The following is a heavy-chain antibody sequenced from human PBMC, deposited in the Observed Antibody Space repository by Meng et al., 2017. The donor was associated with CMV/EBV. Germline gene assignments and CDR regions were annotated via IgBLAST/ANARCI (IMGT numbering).Heavy chain of an antibody. Sequence: GESLKISCAASGFTFSSYSMNWVRQAPGKGLEWVSSINSSSSYIYYADSLKGRFTISRDNAKNSLYLQMNSLRAEDTAVYYCATPEGGWYDYWGQGTLVTVSS. CDR2: INSSSSYI. V-gene: IGHV3-21*01. J-gene: IGHJ4*02. CDR3: ATPEGGWYDY. D-gene: IGHD6-19*01. CDR1: GFTFSSYS.